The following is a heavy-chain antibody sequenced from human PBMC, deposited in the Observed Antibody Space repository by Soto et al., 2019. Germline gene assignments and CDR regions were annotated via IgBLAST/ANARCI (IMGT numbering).Heavy chain of an antibody. Sequence: EVQLVESGGGLVKPGGSLRLSCAASGFTFSSYSMDWVRQAPGKGLEWVSSISTSGAYIYYADSVKGRFTISRANAKNSLFLQMDSLSVEDTAVYYCAREGGPGFGELLVWGQGALVTVS. D-gene: IGHD3-10*01. J-gene: IGHJ4*02. V-gene: IGHV3-21*02. CDR2: ISTSGAYI. CDR1: GFTFSSYS. CDR3: AREGGPGFGELLV.